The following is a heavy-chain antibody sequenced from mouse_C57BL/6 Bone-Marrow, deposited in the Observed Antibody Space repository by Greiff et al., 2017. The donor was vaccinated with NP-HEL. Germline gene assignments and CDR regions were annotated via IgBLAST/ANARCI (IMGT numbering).Heavy chain of an antibody. Sequence: VQLQQSGPGLVQPSQSLSITCTVSGFSLTSYGVHWVRQSPGKGLEWLGVIWRGGSTDYNAAFMSRLSITKDNSKSQVFFKMNSLQADDTAIYYCAKTIYYYGYWYFEVWGTGTTVTVSS. CDR1: GFSLTSYG. CDR2: IWRGGST. D-gene: IGHD1-1*01. V-gene: IGHV2-5*01. J-gene: IGHJ1*03. CDR3: AKTIYYYGYWYFEV.